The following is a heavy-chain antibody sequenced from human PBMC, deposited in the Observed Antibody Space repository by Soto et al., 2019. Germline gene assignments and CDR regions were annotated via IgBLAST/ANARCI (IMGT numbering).Heavy chain of an antibody. CDR2: MYDSGST. V-gene: IGHV4-59*01. CDR3: ERDDYGDRLGP. CDR1: GGSISRYY. J-gene: IGHJ5*02. D-gene: IGHD4-17*01. Sequence: SETLSLTCTVSGGSISRYYWSWIRRPPGRGLEWIGYMYDSGSTKYNPSLKSRVTISADMSKNQFSLKVTSVTAADTAVYYCERDDYGDRLGPCGEGTMVTV.